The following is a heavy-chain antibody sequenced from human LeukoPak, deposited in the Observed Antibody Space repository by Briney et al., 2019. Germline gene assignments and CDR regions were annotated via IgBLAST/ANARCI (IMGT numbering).Heavy chain of an antibody. CDR2: INHSGST. V-gene: IGHV4-34*01. J-gene: IGHJ5*02. CDR1: GGSFSVYY. D-gene: IGHD4-11*01. CDR3: ARGADYSNYFDWFDP. Sequence: SETLSLTCAVCGGSFSVYYWSWIRQPPGKGLEWIGEINHSGSTNYNPSLKSRVTISVDTSKNQFSLKLSSVTAADTAVYYCARGADYSNYFDWFDPWGQGTLVTVSS.